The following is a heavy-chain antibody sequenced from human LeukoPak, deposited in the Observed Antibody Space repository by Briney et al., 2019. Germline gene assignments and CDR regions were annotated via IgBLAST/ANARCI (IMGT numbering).Heavy chain of an antibody. V-gene: IGHV3-30*18. CDR2: ISYDGSNK. Sequence: PGGSLRLSCAASGFTFSSYGMHWVRQAPGKGLEWVAVISYDGSNKYYADSVKGRFTISRDNSKNTLYLQMNRLRAEDTAVYYCANSHSSGWHRWGQGTLVTVSS. CDR3: ANSHSSGWHR. D-gene: IGHD6-19*01. CDR1: GFTFSSYG. J-gene: IGHJ4*02.